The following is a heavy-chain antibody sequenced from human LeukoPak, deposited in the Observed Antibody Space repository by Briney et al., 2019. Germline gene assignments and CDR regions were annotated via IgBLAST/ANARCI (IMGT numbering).Heavy chain of an antibody. Sequence: GGSLRLSCAASGFTFSTHGMHWVRQAPGKGLEWVSAISGSGGSTYYADSVKGRFTISRDNSKNTLYLQMNSLRAEDTAVYYCAKDGPYGSGSNAFDTWGQRTTVTVSS. D-gene: IGHD3-10*01. CDR3: AKDGPYGSGSNAFDT. CDR1: GFTFSTHG. V-gene: IGHV3-23*01. CDR2: ISGSGGST. J-gene: IGHJ3*02.